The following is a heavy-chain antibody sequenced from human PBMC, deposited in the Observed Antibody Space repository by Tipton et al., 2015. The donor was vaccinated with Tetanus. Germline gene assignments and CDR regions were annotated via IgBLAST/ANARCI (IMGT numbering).Heavy chain of an antibody. CDR1: GDSISSGGYF. D-gene: IGHD2-8*01. Sequence: TLSLTCSVSGDSISSGGYFWNWVRQHPEKGLEWLGYIYYSGDTYSNPSLKSRITMSVDTSKNQFSLKLTSVTAADTAVYYCARAPYYTNQRIRFDPWGQGILVTVSS. J-gene: IGHJ5*02. CDR3: ARAPYYTNQRIRFDP. CDR2: IYYSGDT. V-gene: IGHV4-31*03.